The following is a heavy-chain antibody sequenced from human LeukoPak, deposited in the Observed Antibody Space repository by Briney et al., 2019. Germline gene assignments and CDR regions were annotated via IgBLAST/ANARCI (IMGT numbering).Heavy chain of an antibody. Sequence: PSQTLSLTCTVSGGSISSGDYYWSWIRQPPGKGLEWIGYIYYSGSTYYNPSLKSRVTISVDTSKNRFSLKLSSVTAADTAVYYCATGYGGNPFFDYWGQGTLVTVSS. D-gene: IGHD4-23*01. CDR3: ATGYGGNPFFDY. J-gene: IGHJ4*02. CDR2: IYYSGST. V-gene: IGHV4-30-4*08. CDR1: GGSISSGDYY.